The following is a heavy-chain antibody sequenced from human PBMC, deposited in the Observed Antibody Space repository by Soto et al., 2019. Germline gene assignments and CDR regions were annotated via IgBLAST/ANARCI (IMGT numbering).Heavy chain of an antibody. V-gene: IGHV4-59*13. CDR3: ASHVGSGYSDY. J-gene: IGHJ4*02. CDR1: GASISDYY. Sequence: SETLSLTCNVSGASISDYYWSWIRQPRGKGLEWIGYIYTSGNTNYSPSLKRRVTISVDTSKNQFSLKLRSVTAADTAVYYCASHVGSGYSDYWVQGTLVTVSS. D-gene: IGHD1-26*01. CDR2: IYTSGNT.